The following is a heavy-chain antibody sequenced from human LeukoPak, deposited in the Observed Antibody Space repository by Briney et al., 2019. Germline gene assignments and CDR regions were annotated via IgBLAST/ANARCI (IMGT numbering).Heavy chain of an antibody. CDR1: GASISSGYYY. V-gene: IGHV4-30-2*01. Sequence: SETLSLTCTVSGASISSGYYYWNWIRQPPGKGLEWIGYFSHTGSTHYSPSLKSRVTISVARSRNQFSLQLNSVTAADTAVYYCARGMGQEWFLDRFDPWGQGMLVTVSS. CDR2: FSHTGST. CDR3: ARGMGQEWFLDRFDP. D-gene: IGHD3-10*01. J-gene: IGHJ5*02.